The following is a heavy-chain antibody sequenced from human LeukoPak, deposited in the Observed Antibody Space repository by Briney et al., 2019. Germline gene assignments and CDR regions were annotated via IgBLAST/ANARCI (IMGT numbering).Heavy chain of an antibody. D-gene: IGHD2-2*01. CDR3: ARDRRYCSSTSCSPSNWFDP. CDR1: GFTVSSNY. Sequence: GSLRLSCAASGFTVSSNYMSWVRQAPGKGLEWVSVIYSGGSTYYADSVKGRFTISRDNSKNTLYLQMNSLRAEDTAVYYCARDRRYCSSTSCSPSNWFDPWGQGTLVTVSS. V-gene: IGHV3-66*02. CDR2: IYSGGST. J-gene: IGHJ5*02.